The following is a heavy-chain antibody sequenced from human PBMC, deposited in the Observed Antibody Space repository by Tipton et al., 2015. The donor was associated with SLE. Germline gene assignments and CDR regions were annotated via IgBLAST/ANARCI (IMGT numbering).Heavy chain of an antibody. D-gene: IGHD6-6*01. CDR1: GGSISSYY. CDR2: IYYSGST. J-gene: IGHJ6*02. V-gene: IGHV4-59*08. Sequence: TLSLTCTVSGGSISSYYWSWIRQPPGKGLEWIGYIYYSGSTNYNPSLKSRVTTSVDTSKNQFSLKLSSVTAADTAVYYCARRIAARYGYYGMDVWGQGTTVTVSS. CDR3: ARRIAARYGYYGMDV.